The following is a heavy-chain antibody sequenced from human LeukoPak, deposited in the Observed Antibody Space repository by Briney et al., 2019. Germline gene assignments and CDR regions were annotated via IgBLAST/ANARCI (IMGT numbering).Heavy chain of an antibody. CDR1: GGSISNYY. CDR3: ARHASGDYGNTFHI. V-gene: IGHV4-59*08. J-gene: IGHJ3*02. Sequence: SETLSLTCTVSGGSISNYYWSWVRQPPGMGLEWTGYIFNSGSTTYNPSLKSRVIISVDTSRNQFSLRLSSVTAADTAVYYCARHASGDYGNTFHIWGQGTMVTVSS. D-gene: IGHD4-17*01. CDR2: IFNSGST.